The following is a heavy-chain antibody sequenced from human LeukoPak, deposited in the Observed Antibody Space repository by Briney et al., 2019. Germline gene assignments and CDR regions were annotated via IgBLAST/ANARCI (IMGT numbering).Heavy chain of an antibody. CDR3: ARGSISGTRIYYYYYLDV. J-gene: IGHJ6*03. CDR2: IYTSGST. V-gene: IGHV4-4*07. Sequence: RSSETLSLTCTVSGGSISSYYWSWIRQPAGKGLEWIGRIYTSGSTNYNPSLKSRVTMSVDTSKNQFSLKLSSVTAADTAVYFCARGSISGTRIYYYYYLDVWGKGTTVTISS. CDR1: GGSISSYY. D-gene: IGHD1-20*01.